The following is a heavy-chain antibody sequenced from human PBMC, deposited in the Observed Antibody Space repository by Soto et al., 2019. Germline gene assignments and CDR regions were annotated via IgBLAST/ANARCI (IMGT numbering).Heavy chain of an antibody. J-gene: IGHJ4*02. V-gene: IGHV3-21*01. Sequence: EVQLVESGGGLVKPGGSLRLSCAASGFIFKSYSMNWVRQAPGKGLEWVSSISSNSDYIYYADSLKGRFTISRDNAKNSLYLQMNSLRAEDTAVYYCARSTPTVETPSARDYWGQGTLVTVSS. CDR3: ARSTPTVETPSARDY. CDR1: GFIFKSYS. D-gene: IGHD4-17*01. CDR2: ISSNSDYI.